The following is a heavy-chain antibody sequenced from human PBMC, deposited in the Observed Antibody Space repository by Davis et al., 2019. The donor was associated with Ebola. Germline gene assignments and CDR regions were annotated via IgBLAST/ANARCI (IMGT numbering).Heavy chain of an antibody. D-gene: IGHD1-26*01. CDR3: VRGWGRTGLGV. J-gene: IGHJ6*02. V-gene: IGHV6-1*01. CDR2: TYYTSKWYS. CDR1: GDRVSTNS. Sequence: HSQTLSLTCAISGDRVSTNSWNWIRQSPSRGLEWLGRTYYTSKWYSDYAVSVKSRITINPDTSKNQFSLQLNSVTPEDTAVYYCVRGWGRTGLGVWGQGTTVTVSS.